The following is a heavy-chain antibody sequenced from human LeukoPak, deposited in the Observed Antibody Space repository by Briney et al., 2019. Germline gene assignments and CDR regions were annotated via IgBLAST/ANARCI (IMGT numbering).Heavy chain of an antibody. D-gene: IGHD6-13*01. Sequence: GASVKVSCKASGYTFTSYGISWVRQAPGQGLEWMGWISVYAQNLQGRVTMTTDTSTSTAYMELRSLRSDDTAVYYCARGLARKGGIAAVWVWFDPWGQGTLVTVSS. J-gene: IGHJ5*02. CDR2: ISV. CDR3: ARGLARKGGIAAVWVWFDP. V-gene: IGHV1-18*01. CDR1: GYTFTSYG.